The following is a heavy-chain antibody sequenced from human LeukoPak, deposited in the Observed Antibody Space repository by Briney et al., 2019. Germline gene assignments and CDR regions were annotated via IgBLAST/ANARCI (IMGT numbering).Heavy chain of an antibody. V-gene: IGHV3-30*02. Sequence: GGSLRLSCAASGFTLSSYWMSWVRQAPGKGLEWVAFIRYDGSNKYYADSVKGRFTISRDNSKNTLYLQMNSLRAEDTAVYYCAKEIWPTVTTPGWTYFDYWGQGALVTVSS. CDR2: IRYDGSNK. J-gene: IGHJ4*02. CDR1: GFTLSSYW. CDR3: AKEIWPTVTTPGWTYFDY. D-gene: IGHD4-17*01.